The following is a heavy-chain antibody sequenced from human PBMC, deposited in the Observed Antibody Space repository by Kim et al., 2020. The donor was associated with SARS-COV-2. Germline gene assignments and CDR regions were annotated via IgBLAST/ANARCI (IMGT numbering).Heavy chain of an antibody. CDR1: GFSISSYS. Sequence: GGSLRLSCGASGFSISSYSMNWVRQAPGGGLEWVAHIGWSDAIEYSDSVKGRFTISRDNRKNSLSLQMNTLRVEDTAVYYCSRDARSESGYNFWFDYWGQGTEVTVSA. D-gene: IGHD5-12*01. J-gene: IGHJ4*02. V-gene: IGHV3-48*04. CDR2: IGWSDAIE. CDR3: SRDARSESGYNFWFDY.